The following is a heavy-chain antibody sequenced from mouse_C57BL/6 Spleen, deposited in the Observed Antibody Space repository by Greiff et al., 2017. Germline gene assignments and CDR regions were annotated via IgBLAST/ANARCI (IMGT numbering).Heavy chain of an antibody. CDR2: IYPGSGST. CDR3: ARWSYYGSSYWYFDV. D-gene: IGHD1-1*01. CDR1: GYTFTSYW. J-gene: IGHJ1*03. V-gene: IGHV1-55*01. Sequence: QVQLQQPGAELVKPGASVKMSCKASGYTFTSYWITWVKQRPGQGLEWIGDIYPGSGSTNYNEKFKGKATLTVDTSSSTAYMQLSSLTSEDSAVYYCARWSYYGSSYWYFDVWGTGTTVTVSS.